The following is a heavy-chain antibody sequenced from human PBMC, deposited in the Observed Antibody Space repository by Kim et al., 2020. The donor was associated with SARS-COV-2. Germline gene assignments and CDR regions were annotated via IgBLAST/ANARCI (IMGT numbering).Heavy chain of an antibody. V-gene: IGHV3-23*01. CDR2: ISDSGNTT. Sequence: GGSLRLSCAASGFTFSNHAMTWVRQAPGKGLEWVSGISDSGNTTNYADSVKGRFTISRDNSKNPLYLQMSSLRAGDTAVYYCAKDPSHGSGYYSAFWGQG. CDR3: AKDPSHGSGYYSAF. D-gene: IGHD3-3*01. J-gene: IGHJ4*02. CDR1: GFTFSNHA.